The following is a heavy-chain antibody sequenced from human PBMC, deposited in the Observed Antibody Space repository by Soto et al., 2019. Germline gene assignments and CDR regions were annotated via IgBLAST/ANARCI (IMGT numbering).Heavy chain of an antibody. CDR1: GFTFSSYD. CDR2: IGTAGDT. V-gene: IGHV3-13*01. D-gene: IGHD1-26*01. CDR3: ARVVGAQLFDY. J-gene: IGHJ4*02. Sequence: EVQLVESGGGLVQPGGSLRLSCAASGFTFSSYDMHWVRQATGKGLEWVSAIGTAGDTYYPGSVKGRFTISRENAKNSLDLQMNSLRAGDTAVYYCARVVGAQLFDYWGQGTLVTVSS.